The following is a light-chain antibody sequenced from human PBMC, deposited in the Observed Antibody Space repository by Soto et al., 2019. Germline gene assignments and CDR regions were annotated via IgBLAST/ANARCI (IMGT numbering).Light chain of an antibody. J-gene: IGLJ1*01. Sequence: SYELTQAPSVSVSSGQTASITCSGDKLGDKYASWYQQKPGQSPVLVIYQDWKRPSGIPERFSGSKSGNTATLTISGTQAMDEADYYCQAWDSFTAVFGTGTKLTVL. CDR2: QDW. CDR1: KLGDKY. V-gene: IGLV3-1*01. CDR3: QAWDSFTAV.